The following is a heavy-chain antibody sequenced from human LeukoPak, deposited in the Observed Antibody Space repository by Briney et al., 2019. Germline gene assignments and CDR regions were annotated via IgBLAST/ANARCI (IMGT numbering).Heavy chain of an antibody. D-gene: IGHD1-26*01. CDR1: GGSISSSSYY. V-gene: IGHV4-39*01. CDR3: TVGRSDYFDF. CDR2: IYYSGST. J-gene: IGHJ4*02. Sequence: SETLSLTCTVSGGSISSSSYYWGWIRQPPGKGLEWIGSIYYSGSTYYNPSLKSRVTISVDTSKNQFSLKLSSVTAADTAVYYCTVGRSDYFDFWGQGTLVTSPQ.